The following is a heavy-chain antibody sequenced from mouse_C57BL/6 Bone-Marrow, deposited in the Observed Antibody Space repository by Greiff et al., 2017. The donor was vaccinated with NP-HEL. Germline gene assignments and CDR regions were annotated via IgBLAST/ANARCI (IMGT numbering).Heavy chain of an antibody. CDR3: AREGYDYDLPWFAY. D-gene: IGHD2-4*01. Sequence: VKVVESGPELVKPGASVKLSCKASGYTFTSYDINWVKQRPGQGLEWIGWIYPRDGSTKYNEKFKGKATLTVDTSSSTAYMELHSLTSEDSAVYFCAREGYDYDLPWFAYWGQGTLVTVSA. V-gene: IGHV1-85*01. J-gene: IGHJ3*01. CDR2: IYPRDGST. CDR1: GYTFTSYD.